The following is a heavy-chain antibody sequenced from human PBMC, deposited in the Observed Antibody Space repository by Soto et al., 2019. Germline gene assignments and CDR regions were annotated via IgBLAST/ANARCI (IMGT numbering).Heavy chain of an antibody. Sequence: SETLSLTCAVSGGSISSGGYSWSWIRQPPGKGLEWIGYIYHSGSTYYNPSLKSRVTISVDRSKNQFSLKLSSVTAADTAVYYCASSIAVAGRSYGMDVWGQGTTVNVSS. V-gene: IGHV4-30-2*01. CDR2: IYHSGST. CDR1: GGSISSGGYS. D-gene: IGHD6-19*01. CDR3: ASSIAVAGRSYGMDV. J-gene: IGHJ6*01.